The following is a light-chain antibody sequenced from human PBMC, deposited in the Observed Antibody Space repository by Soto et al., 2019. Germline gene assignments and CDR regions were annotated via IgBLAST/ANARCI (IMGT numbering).Light chain of an antibody. CDR1: QNIFSF. Sequence: DIQMTQSPSSLSASVGDIVTITCRASQNIFSFLGWYQHKPGKAPELLIYGASSLRSVAASRFSGRGSGTDFALTIRNLQPEDSAPFCCQQRYSVPHPFCQGDKLEIK. J-gene: IGKJ2*01. V-gene: IGKV1-39*01. CDR3: QQRYSVPHP. CDR2: GAS.